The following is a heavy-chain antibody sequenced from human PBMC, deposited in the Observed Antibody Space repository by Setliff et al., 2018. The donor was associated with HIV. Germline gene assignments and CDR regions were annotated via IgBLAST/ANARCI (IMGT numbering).Heavy chain of an antibody. CDR3: ARDSCSSTSCPNWFDP. J-gene: IGHJ5*02. D-gene: IGHD2-2*01. Sequence: ASVKVSCKTSGYTLTDYYVQWVRQAPGQGLEWMGWLNPRSGGSDYAQRFQGRVTMTRDTSISTAYMELSRLTSDDTAVYFCARDSCSSTSCPNWFDPWGQGTLVTVSS. V-gene: IGHV1-2*02. CDR2: LNPRSGGS. CDR1: GYTLTDYY.